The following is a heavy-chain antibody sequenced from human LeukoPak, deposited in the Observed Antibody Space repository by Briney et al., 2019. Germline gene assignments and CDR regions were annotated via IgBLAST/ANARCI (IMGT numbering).Heavy chain of an antibody. CDR3: ARVGANPRF. J-gene: IGHJ4*02. CDR2: ISSSSSTI. V-gene: IGHV3-48*04. D-gene: IGHD1-26*01. CDR1: GFTFSSYS. Sequence: GGSLRLSCAASGFTFSSYSMNWVRQAPGKGLEWVSYISSSSSTIYYADSVKGRFTISRDNAKNSLYLQMNSLRAEDTAVYYCARVGANPRFWGQGTLVTVSS.